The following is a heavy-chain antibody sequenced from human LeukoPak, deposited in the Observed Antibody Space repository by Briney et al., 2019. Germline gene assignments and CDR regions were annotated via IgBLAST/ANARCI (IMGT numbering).Heavy chain of an antibody. CDR2: INHSGST. Sequence: PSETLSLTCAVYGGSFSGYYWSWIRQPPVKGLEWIGEINHSGSTNYNPSLKSRVTISVDTSKNQFSLKLSSVTAADTAVYYCARPLTNSSGWYFDYWGQGTLVTVSS. J-gene: IGHJ4*02. D-gene: IGHD6-19*01. CDR3: ARPLTNSSGWYFDY. CDR1: GGSFSGYY. V-gene: IGHV4-34*01.